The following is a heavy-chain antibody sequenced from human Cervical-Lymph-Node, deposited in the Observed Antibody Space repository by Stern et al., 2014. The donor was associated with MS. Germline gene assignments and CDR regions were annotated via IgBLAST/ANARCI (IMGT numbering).Heavy chain of an antibody. V-gene: IGHV5-51*01. CDR2: IFPGGSDI. CDR1: GYTFTSYW. J-gene: IGHJ4*02. Sequence: DVQLVESGPEVKRPGESLKISCQASGYTFTSYWIGWVRQMPGKGLGWIASIFPGGSDIRYSPSFQGQVTISADKSSSTAYLQWNTLKASDTAIYYCARQRYFDYWGQGTLVTVSS. CDR3: ARQRYFDY.